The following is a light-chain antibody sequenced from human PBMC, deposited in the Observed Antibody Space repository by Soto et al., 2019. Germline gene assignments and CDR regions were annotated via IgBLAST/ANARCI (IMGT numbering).Light chain of an antibody. CDR2: EVS. CDR1: SSDVGGYNY. J-gene: IGLJ3*02. V-gene: IGLV2-14*01. CDR3: SSYTTSSTLV. Sequence: QSALTQPASVSGSPGQSITISCTGTSSDVGGYNYVSWYQQHPGKAPKVMIYEVSNRPSGVSNRFSGSKSGNTASLTISGLQAEYEADYYCSSYTTSSTLVFGGGTQLTVL.